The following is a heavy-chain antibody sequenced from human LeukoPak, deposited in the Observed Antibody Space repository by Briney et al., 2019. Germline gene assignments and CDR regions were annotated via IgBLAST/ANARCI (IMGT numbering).Heavy chain of an antibody. J-gene: IGHJ3*02. CDR3: ARDLAYSYDSSGYPVDAFDI. Sequence: GGSLRLSCAASGFTFNSYWMSWVRQAPGKGLEWVANIKQDGSEKYYVQSVKGRFTISRDNAKNSLCLQMNSLRAEDTAVYYCARDLAYSYDSSGYPVDAFDIWGQGTMVTVSS. V-gene: IGHV3-7*01. D-gene: IGHD3-22*01. CDR1: GFTFNSYW. CDR2: IKQDGSEK.